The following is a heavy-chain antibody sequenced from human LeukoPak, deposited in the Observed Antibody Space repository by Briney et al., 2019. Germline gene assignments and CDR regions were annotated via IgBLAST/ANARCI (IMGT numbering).Heavy chain of an antibody. Sequence: ASVKVSCKASGYTFTNYYIHCVRQAPGQGLEWMGIIDPSGGSASYAQKFQGRVTMTRDMSTSTVYMELSSLRSDDTAVYHCARGSRGSYLNYFDYCGQRTLVTVSS. CDR1: GYTFTNYY. CDR3: ARGSRGSYLNYFDY. V-gene: IGHV1-46*01. CDR2: IDPSGGSA. D-gene: IGHD1-26*01. J-gene: IGHJ4*02.